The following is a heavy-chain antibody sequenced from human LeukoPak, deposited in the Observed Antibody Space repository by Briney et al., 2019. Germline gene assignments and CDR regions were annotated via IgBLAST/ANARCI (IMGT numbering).Heavy chain of an antibody. CDR2: IYTSGST. CDR1: GGSISSYY. Sequence: SETLSLTCTVSGGSISSYYWSWIRQPAGKGLEWIGRIYTSGSTNYNPSLKSRVTMSVDTSKNQFSLKLSSVTAADTAVYYCAREGTRFGKRVYYYYYGMDVWGQGTTVTVSS. CDR3: AREGTRFGKRVYYYYYGMDV. V-gene: IGHV4-4*07. J-gene: IGHJ6*02. D-gene: IGHD3-10*02.